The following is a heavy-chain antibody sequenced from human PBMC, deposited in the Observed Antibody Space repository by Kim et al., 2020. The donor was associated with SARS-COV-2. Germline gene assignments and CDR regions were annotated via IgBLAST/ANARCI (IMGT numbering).Heavy chain of an antibody. CDR1: GGSISSGSYY. CDR2: IYTSGST. CDR3: AGIYYYYYYGMDV. V-gene: IGHV4-61*02. Sequence: SETLSLTCTVSGGSISSGSYYWSWIRQPAGKGLEWIGRIYTSGSTNYNPSLKSRVTISVDTSKNQFSLKLSSVTAADTAVYYCAGIYYYYYYGMDVWGQGTTVTVSS. J-gene: IGHJ6*02.